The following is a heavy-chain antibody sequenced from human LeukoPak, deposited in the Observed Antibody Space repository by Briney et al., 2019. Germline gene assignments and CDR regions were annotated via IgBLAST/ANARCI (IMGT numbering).Heavy chain of an antibody. J-gene: IGHJ4*02. D-gene: IGHD2-15*01. Sequence: GGSLRLSCAASGFTFSDYYMSWIRQAPGKGLEWVSYISSSGSTIYYADSVKGRFTISRDNAKNSLYLQMNGLRAEDTAVYYCARDLGGGTEGLTGFDYWGQGTLVTVSS. CDR1: GFTFSDYY. CDR2: ISSSGSTI. V-gene: IGHV3-11*01. CDR3: ARDLGGGTEGLTGFDY.